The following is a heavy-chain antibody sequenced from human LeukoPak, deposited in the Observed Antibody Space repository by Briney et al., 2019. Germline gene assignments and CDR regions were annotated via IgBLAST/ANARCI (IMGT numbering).Heavy chain of an antibody. J-gene: IGHJ6*02. V-gene: IGHV3-30-3*01. CDR2: ISYDGSNK. CDR1: GFTFSSYA. CDR3: ARDFPQSV. Sequence: GRSLRLSCAASGFTFSSYAMHWVRQAPGKGLEWVAVISYDGSNKYYADSVKGRFTISRDNAKNSLYLQMNSLRAEDTAVYYCARDFPQSVWGQGTTVTVS.